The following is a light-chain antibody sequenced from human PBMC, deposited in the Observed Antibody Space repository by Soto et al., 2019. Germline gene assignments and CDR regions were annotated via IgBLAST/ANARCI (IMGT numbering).Light chain of an antibody. V-gene: IGLV1-51*01. CDR3: GSWDSSLSAYV. Sequence: QSVMTQPPSVSAAPGQKVTISCSGSSSNIGGNSVSWYQQLPGTAPQLLIYDDNKRPSGIPDRFSGSKSGTSATLGITGFQTGDEDDYYCGSWDSSLSAYVFGTGTKLTVL. J-gene: IGLJ1*01. CDR2: DDN. CDR1: SSNIGGNS.